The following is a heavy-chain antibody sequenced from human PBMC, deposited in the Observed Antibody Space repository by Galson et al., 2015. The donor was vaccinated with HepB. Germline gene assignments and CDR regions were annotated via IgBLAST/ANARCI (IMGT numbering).Heavy chain of an antibody. CDR2: IIEDGTST. CDR1: GFNFRNYI. V-gene: IGHV3-23*01. Sequence: SLRLSCAASGFNFRNYIMSWVRQAPGKGLQWVSDIIEDGTSTYYADAVRSQFTVSRDNFRNTLYVQMNSLRVEDTAVYYCTKRGWDNGSDYWGQGTLVTVSS. D-gene: IGHD1-26*01. CDR3: TKRGWDNGSDY. J-gene: IGHJ4*02.